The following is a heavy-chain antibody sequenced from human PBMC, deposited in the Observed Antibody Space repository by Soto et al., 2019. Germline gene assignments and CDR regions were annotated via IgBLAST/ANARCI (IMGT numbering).Heavy chain of an antibody. Sequence: QVQLVESGGGVVQPGRSLRLSCAASGFTFSSYGMHWVRQAPGKGLEWVAVISYDGSNKYYADSVKGRFTISRDNSKNTLYLQMNSLRAEDTAVYYCAKLPSFWSGEIDYWGQGTLVTVSS. CDR3: AKLPSFWSGEIDY. D-gene: IGHD3-3*01. CDR2: ISYDGSNK. CDR1: GFTFSSYG. V-gene: IGHV3-30*18. J-gene: IGHJ4*02.